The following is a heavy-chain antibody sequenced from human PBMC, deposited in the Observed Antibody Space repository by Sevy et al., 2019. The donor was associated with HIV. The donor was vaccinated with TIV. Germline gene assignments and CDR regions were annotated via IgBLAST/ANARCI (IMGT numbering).Heavy chain of an antibody. CDR2: ISGGGGSI. D-gene: IGHD2-21*02. Sequence: GGSLRLSCVASGFTFSSYAMSWVRQAKGKGLEWVSVISGGGGSIFYADSVKGRFTISRYNSKNTVYLQMSNLRAEDTAVYYCAKEKRYCGGDCYAPPTRFDPWGQGTQVTVSS. CDR1: GFTFSSYA. CDR3: AKEKRYCGGDCYAPPTRFDP. V-gene: IGHV3-23*01. J-gene: IGHJ5*02.